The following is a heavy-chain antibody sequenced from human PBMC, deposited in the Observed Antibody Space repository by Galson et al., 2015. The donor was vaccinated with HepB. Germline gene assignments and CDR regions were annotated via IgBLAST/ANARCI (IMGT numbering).Heavy chain of an antibody. J-gene: IGHJ6*02. Sequence: SVKVSCKASGYTVTELSMHWVRQAPGKGLEWMGGFDPIDGETIYAQNFQGRVTMTEDTSTDTAYMELSSLRSEDTAVYYCATPAGSMVRGRREDGMDVWGQGTTVTVSS. D-gene: IGHD3-10*01. CDR3: ATPAGSMVRGRREDGMDV. CDR2: FDPIDGET. CDR1: GYTVTELS. V-gene: IGHV1-24*01.